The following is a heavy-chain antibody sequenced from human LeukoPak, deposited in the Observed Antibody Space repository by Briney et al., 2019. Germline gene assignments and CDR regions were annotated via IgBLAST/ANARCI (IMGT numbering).Heavy chain of an antibody. CDR2: IIPILGIA. V-gene: IGHV1-69*04. J-gene: IGHJ4*02. CDR1: GGTFSSYA. CDR3: ARDHGPQITSTTKPAGDY. Sequence: GASVKVSCKASGGTFSSYAISWVRQAPGQGLEWMGRIIPILGIANYAQKFQGRVTITADKSTSTAYMELSSLRSEDTAVYYCARDHGPQITSTTKPAGDYWGQGTLVTVYS. D-gene: IGHD1-26*01.